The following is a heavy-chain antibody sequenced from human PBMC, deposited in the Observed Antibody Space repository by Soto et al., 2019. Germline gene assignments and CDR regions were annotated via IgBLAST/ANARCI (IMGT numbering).Heavy chain of an antibody. CDR1: GYTFTSYA. D-gene: IGHD6-13*01. V-gene: IGHV1-3*01. CDR3: ARDLMSSWYSLGKTHNAFDT. CDR2: INAGNGNT. J-gene: IGHJ3*02. Sequence: ASVKVSCKASGYTFTSYAMHWVRQAPGQRLEWMGWINAGNGNTKYSQKFQGRVTITRDTSASTAYMELSSLRSEDTAVYYCARDLMSSWYSLGKTHNAFDTWGQGTMLTISS.